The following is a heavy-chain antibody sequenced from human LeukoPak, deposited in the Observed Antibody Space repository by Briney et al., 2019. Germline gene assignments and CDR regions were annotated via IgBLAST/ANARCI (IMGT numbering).Heavy chain of an antibody. Sequence: PSETLSLTCTVSGGSISSDYWTWIRQPPGKRLELIGYIYDSGETNYNPSLRSRVTIAIDTSKNQFSLILRSVTAADTAVYYCVGRISPNWFDPWGQGTLVSVSS. CDR3: VGRISPNWFDP. V-gene: IGHV4-59*01. J-gene: IGHJ5*02. CDR2: IYDSGET. CDR1: GGSISSDY.